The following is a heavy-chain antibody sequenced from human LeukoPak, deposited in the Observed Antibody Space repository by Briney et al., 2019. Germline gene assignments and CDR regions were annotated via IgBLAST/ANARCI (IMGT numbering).Heavy chain of an antibody. CDR3: ARGLGSSSWRNFDY. Sequence: ASVKVSCKASGYTFTSYDINWVRQATGQGLEWRGWMNPNSGNTGYAQKFQGRVTMTRNTSISTAYMELSSLRSEDTAVYYCARGLGSSSWRNFDYWGQGTLVTVSS. J-gene: IGHJ4*02. CDR1: GYTFTSYD. V-gene: IGHV1-8*01. CDR2: MNPNSGNT. D-gene: IGHD6-13*01.